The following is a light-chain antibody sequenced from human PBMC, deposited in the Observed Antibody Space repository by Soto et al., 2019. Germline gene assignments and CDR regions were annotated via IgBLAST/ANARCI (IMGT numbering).Light chain of an antibody. CDR2: GAS. V-gene: IGKV3-20*01. J-gene: IGKJ4*01. CDR3: QPDSGSQT. CDR1: QSVNSLY. Sequence: EIVLTQSPGTLSLSPGERATLSCRASQSVNSLYLAWYQQKPGQAPRLLIYGASSRATGIPDRFSGSGSGTDFTLTISRLEPEDFAVYYCQPDSGSQTFGGGTKVEIK.